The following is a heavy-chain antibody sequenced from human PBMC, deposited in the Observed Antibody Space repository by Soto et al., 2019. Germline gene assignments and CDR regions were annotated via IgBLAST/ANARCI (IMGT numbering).Heavy chain of an antibody. CDR1: GGSISSYH. Sequence: PSETLSLTCTVSGGSISSYHWSWIRQPPGKGLEWIGHIYYSGSTNYNPSLKSRVAISVDRSKNQFSLKLSSVTAADTATYYCARGNGHYYDTSGYYVPNWFDPWGQGTLVTVS. D-gene: IGHD3-22*01. J-gene: IGHJ5*02. CDR3: ARGNGHYYDTSGYYVPNWFDP. V-gene: IGHV4-59*01. CDR2: IYYSGST.